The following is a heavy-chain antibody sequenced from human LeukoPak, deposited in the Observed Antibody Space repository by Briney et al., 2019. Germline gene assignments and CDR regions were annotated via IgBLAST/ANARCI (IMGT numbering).Heavy chain of an antibody. CDR1: GYSFTSYG. CDR2: ISAYNGNT. CDR3: ARSPYGSGSYGQFDY. Sequence: GASVKVSCNASGYSFTSYGISWVRQAPGQGLEWMGWISAYNGNTNYAQKLQGRVTMTTDTSTSTAYMELRSLRSDDTAVYYCARSPYGSGSYGQFDYWGQGTLVTVSS. J-gene: IGHJ4*02. V-gene: IGHV1-18*01. D-gene: IGHD3-10*01.